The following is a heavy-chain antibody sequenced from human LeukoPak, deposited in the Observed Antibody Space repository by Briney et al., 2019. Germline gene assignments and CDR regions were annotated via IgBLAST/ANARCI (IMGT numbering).Heavy chain of an antibody. D-gene: IGHD5-12*01. Sequence: SETLSLTCTVSGGSISSYYWSWIRQPPGKGLEWIGYIYYSGGTNYNPSLKSRVTISVDTSKNQFSLKLSSVTAADTAVYYCARLRYDCFDYWGQGTLVTVSS. CDR2: IYYSGGT. CDR1: GGSISSYY. V-gene: IGHV4-59*08. J-gene: IGHJ4*02. CDR3: ARLRYDCFDY.